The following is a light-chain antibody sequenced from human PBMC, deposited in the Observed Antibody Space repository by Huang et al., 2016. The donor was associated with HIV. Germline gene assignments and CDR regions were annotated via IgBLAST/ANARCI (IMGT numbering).Light chain of an antibody. CDR3: QQSYSTPGT. CDR2: AAS. V-gene: IGKV1-39*01. Sequence: DIQMTQSPSSLSASVGDRVTITCRASQSISSYLNWYQQKPGQAPKLLIYAASSLQSGVPSRFSGSGAGTDFTLTINSLQPEDFATYYCQQSYSTPGTFGQGTKVEIK. J-gene: IGKJ1*01. CDR1: QSISSY.